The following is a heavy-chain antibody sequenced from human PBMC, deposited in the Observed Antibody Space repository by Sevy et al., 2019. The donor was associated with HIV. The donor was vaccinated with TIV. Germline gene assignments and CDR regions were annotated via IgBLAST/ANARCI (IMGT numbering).Heavy chain of an antibody. D-gene: IGHD6-19*01. V-gene: IGHV4-39*01. J-gene: IGHJ3*02. CDR1: GGSISSSSYY. Sequence: SETLSLTCTVSGGSISSSSYYWGWIRQPPGNGLEWIGSIYYSGSTYYNPSLKSRVTISVDTSKNQFSLKLSSVTAADTAVYYCARHVNSMYSSGLYQTAFDIWGQGTMVTVSS. CDR2: IYYSGST. CDR3: ARHVNSMYSSGLYQTAFDI.